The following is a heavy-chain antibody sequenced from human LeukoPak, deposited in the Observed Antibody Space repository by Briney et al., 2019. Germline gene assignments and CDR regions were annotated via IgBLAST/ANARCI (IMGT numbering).Heavy chain of an antibody. CDR1: GFTFSTYC. D-gene: IGHD2-15*01. Sequence: GGSLRLSCAASGFTFSTYCMSWVRQAPGKGLEWVAYIKQDGSEKYYADSVKGRFTISRDNAKNSLYLQINSLRAEDTAVYYCARDHGYCSGGKCYAEFDYWGQGTLVTVSS. V-gene: IGHV3-7*01. J-gene: IGHJ4*02. CDR3: ARDHGYCSGGKCYAEFDY. CDR2: IKQDGSEK.